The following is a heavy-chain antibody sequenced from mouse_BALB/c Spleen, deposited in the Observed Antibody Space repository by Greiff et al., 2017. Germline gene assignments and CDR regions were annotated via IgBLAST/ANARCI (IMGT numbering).Heavy chain of an antibody. V-gene: IGHV5-17*02. CDR2: ISSGSSTI. CDR1: GFTFSSFG. J-gene: IGHJ3*01. Sequence: DVKLVESGGGLVQPGGSRKLSCAASGFTFSSFGMHWVRQAPEKGLEWVAYISSGSSTIYYADTVKGRFTISRDNPKNTLFLQMTSLRSEDTAMYYCARETPWFAYWGQGTLVTVSA. CDR3: ARETPWFAY.